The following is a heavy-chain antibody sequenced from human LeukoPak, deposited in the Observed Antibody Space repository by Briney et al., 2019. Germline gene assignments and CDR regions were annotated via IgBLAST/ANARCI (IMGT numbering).Heavy chain of an antibody. J-gene: IGHJ4*02. D-gene: IGHD5-12*01. Sequence: PGGSLRLSCAASGFTVSSNYMSWVRQAPGKGLEWVSVIYSGGSTYYADSVEGRFTISRHNSKNTLYLQMNSLRAEDTAVYYCARGTKYSGYDYPTFFDYWGQGTLSPSPQ. V-gene: IGHV3-53*04. CDR2: IYSGGST. CDR1: GFTVSSNY. CDR3: ARGTKYSGYDYPTFFDY.